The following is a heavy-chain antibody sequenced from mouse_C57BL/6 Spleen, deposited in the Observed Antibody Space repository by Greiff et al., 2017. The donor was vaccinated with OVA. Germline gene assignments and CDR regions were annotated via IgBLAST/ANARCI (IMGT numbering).Heavy chain of an antibody. CDR2: INPNNGGT. CDR3: ARPIYYDYDGPFAY. V-gene: IGHV1-26*01. J-gene: IGHJ3*01. D-gene: IGHD2-4*01. Sequence: EVQLQQSGPELVKPGASVKISCKASGYTFTDYYMNWVKQSHGKSLEWIGDINPNNGGTSYNQKFKGKATLTVDKSSSTAYMELRSLTSEDSAVYYCARPIYYDYDGPFAYWGQGTLVTVSA. CDR1: GYTFTDYY.